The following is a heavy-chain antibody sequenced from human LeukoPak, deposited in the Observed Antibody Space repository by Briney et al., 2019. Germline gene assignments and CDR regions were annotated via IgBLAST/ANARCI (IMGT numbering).Heavy chain of an antibody. CDR2: IYTSGST. CDR1: GGSISSYY. Sequence: KPSETLSLTCTVSGGSISSYYWSWIRQPAGKGLEWIGRIYTSGSTNYNPSLKSRVTMSVDTSKNQFSLKLSSVTAADTAVYYCARDVGYVGYDSSGYAYYYYYMDVWGKGTTVTVSS. CDR3: ARDVGYVGYDSSGYAYYYYYMDV. D-gene: IGHD3-22*01. V-gene: IGHV4-4*07. J-gene: IGHJ6*03.